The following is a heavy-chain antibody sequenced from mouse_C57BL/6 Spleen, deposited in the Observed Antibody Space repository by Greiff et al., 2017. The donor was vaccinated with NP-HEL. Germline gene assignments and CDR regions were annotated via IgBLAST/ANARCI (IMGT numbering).Heavy chain of an antibody. CDR2: IRSKSNNYAT. J-gene: IGHJ4*01. CDR3: VRHDDYESYYAMDY. CDR1: GFSFNTYA. Sequence: EVQGVESGGGLVQPKGSLKLSCAASGFSFNTYAMNWVRQAPGKGVEWVARIRSKSNNYATYYADSVKDRFTISRDDSESMLYLQMNNLKTEDTAMYYCVRHDDYESYYAMDYWGQGTSVTVSS. D-gene: IGHD2-4*01. V-gene: IGHV10-1*01.